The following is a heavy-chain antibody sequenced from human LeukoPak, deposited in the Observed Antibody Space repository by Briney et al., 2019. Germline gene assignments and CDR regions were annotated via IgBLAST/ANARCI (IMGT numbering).Heavy chain of an antibody. J-gene: IGHJ6*02. CDR1: GGSISSYY. V-gene: IGHV4-59*01. CDR2: IYYSGST. Sequence: PSETLSLTCTVSGGSISSYYWSWIRQPPGKGLEWIGYIYYSGSTDYNPSLKSRVTISVDTSKNQFSLKLSSVTAADTAVYYCARERRSDYGMDVWGQGTTVTVSS. CDR3: ARERRSDYGMDV.